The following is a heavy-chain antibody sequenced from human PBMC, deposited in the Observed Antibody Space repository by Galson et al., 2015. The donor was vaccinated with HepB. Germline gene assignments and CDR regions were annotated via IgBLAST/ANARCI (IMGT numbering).Heavy chain of an antibody. CDR1: GYKFTTTW. Sequence: QSGAEVKKPGESLKISCEGSGYKFTTTWIGWVRQMPGKGLELMGLIYPGDSDTKYSPSFQGQVTISADNSVNTAYLQWSSLKASDTAIYYCARGAYCSSGSCYLDYWGQGMLVTVSS. CDR3: ARGAYCSSGSCYLDY. J-gene: IGHJ4*02. V-gene: IGHV5-51*01. D-gene: IGHD2-15*01. CDR2: IYPGDSDT.